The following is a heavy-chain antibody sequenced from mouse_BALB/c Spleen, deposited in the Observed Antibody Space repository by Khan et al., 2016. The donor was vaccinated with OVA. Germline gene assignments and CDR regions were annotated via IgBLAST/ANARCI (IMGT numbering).Heavy chain of an antibody. CDR2: IWGGGST. V-gene: IGHV2-6-5*01. CDR3: AKGVWSYYYALDY. Sequence: VQLQESGPGLVVPSQSLSITCTVSGFSLTDYGVSWIRQPPGKGLEWLGVIWGGGSTYYNSALKSRLSISKDNSKSQVFLKMSSLQTDDTAMYYCAKGVWSYYYALDYWGQGTSVTVSS. J-gene: IGHJ4*01. CDR1: GFSLTDYG.